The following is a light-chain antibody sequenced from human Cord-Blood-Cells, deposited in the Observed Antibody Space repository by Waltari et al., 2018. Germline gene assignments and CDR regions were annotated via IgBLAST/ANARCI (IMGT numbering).Light chain of an antibody. CDR2: DVI. CDR1: SSAVGGYNY. CDR3: SSYTSSSTLYV. V-gene: IGLV2-14*01. J-gene: IGLJ1*01. Sequence: QSALTQPASVSGSPGQSITISCPGTSSAVGGYNYVSWYQQHPGKAPKLMIYDVINRPSGVSNRFSGSKSGNTASLTISGLQAEDEADYYCSSYTSSSTLYVFGTGTKVTVL.